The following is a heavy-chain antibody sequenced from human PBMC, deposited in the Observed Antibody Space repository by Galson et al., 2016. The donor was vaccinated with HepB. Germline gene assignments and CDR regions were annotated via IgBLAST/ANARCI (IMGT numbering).Heavy chain of an antibody. Sequence: SLRLSCAASGFTFSTYSMNWVRQAPGKGLEWVSSISSSSSYIHYADSVKGRFTISGDNAKNSLYLQMNSLGAEDTAVYYCARVLPREFSGSRTRTHYYYGMDVWGQGTTVTVSS. D-gene: IGHD6-25*01. J-gene: IGHJ6*02. CDR2: ISSSSSYI. CDR1: GFTFSTYS. V-gene: IGHV3-21*01. CDR3: ARVLPREFSGSRTRTHYYYGMDV.